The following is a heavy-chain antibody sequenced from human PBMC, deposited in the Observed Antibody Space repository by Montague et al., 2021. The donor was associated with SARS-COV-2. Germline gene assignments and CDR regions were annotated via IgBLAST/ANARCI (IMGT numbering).Heavy chain of an antibody. V-gene: IGHV4-39*01. D-gene: IGHD3-22*01. Sequence: SETLSLTCTVSGGSISSSSYYWGWIRQPPGKGLEWIGSIYYSGSTYYNPSLKSRATISVDTSKNQFSLKLSSVTAADTAVYYCARHGKTRIAMLVVVIGYFYFWGQGTLVTGSS. J-gene: IGHJ4*03. CDR1: GGSISSSSYY. CDR2: IYYSGST. CDR3: ARHGKTRIAMLVVVIGYFYF.